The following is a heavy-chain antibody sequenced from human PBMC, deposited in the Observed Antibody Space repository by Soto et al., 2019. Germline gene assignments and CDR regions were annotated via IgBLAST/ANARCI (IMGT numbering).Heavy chain of an antibody. CDR1: GGSISSGDYY. D-gene: IGHD6-13*01. CDR2: IYYSGST. V-gene: IGHV4-30-4*01. CDR3: ARGEGSSWYYYYYGMDV. Sequence: SETLSLTCTVSGGSISSGDYYWSWIRQPPGKGLEWIGYIYYSGSTYYNPSLKSRVTISVDTSKNQFSLKLSSVTAADTAVYYCARGEGSSWYYYYYGMDVWGQGTTVTVSS. J-gene: IGHJ6*02.